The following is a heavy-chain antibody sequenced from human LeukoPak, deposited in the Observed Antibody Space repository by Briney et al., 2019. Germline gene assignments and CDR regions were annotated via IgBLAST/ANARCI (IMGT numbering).Heavy chain of an antibody. CDR3: ASSIGVVPAAIGY. CDR2: IIPILGIA. CDR1: GGTLSSYA. Sequence: ASVKVSCKASGGTLSSYAISWVRQAPGQGLEWMGRIIPILGIANYAQKFQGRVTITADKSTSTAYMELSSLRSEDTAVYYCASSIGVVPAAIGYWGQGTLVTVSS. J-gene: IGHJ4*02. V-gene: IGHV1-69*04. D-gene: IGHD2-2*01.